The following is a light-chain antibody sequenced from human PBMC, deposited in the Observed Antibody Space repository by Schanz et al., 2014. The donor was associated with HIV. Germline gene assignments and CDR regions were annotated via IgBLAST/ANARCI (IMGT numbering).Light chain of an antibody. Sequence: DIQMTQSPSTLSASVGDRVTITCRASQNIGKWLTWYQQKPGKAPNLLIYQASTLEIGVSSRFSGSGSGKEFTLTISSLQPEDSATYYCQQYNTHSPVYTFGQGTRLEIK. CDR1: QNIGKW. J-gene: IGKJ2*01. CDR2: QAS. V-gene: IGKV1-5*03. CDR3: QQYNTHSPVYT.